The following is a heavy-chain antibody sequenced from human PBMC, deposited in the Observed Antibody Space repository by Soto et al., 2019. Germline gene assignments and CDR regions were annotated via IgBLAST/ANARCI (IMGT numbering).Heavy chain of an antibody. CDR1: GYTFTSYG. J-gene: IGHJ3*02. Sequence: QVQLVQSGAEVKKPGASVKVSCKASGYTFTSYGISWVRQAPGQGLEWMGWISAYNGNTNYAQKLQGRVTMTTDTSTSTAYMELRSLRSDDTAVYYCASARMDYYDSSGYYDGAFEIWGQGTMVTVSS. CDR3: ASARMDYYDSSGYYDGAFEI. D-gene: IGHD3-22*01. CDR2: ISAYNGNT. V-gene: IGHV1-18*01.